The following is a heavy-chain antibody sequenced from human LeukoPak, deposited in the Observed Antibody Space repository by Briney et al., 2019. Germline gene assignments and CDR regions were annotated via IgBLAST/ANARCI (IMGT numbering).Heavy chain of an antibody. Sequence: SETLSLTCAVYGGSFSGYYWSWIRQPPGRGLEWIGEINHSGSTNYNPSLKSRVTISVDTSKNQFSLKLSSVTAADTAVYYCARGLGYTPGSRFDPWGQGTLVTVSS. CDR3: ARGLGYTPGSRFDP. D-gene: IGHD5-24*01. J-gene: IGHJ5*02. V-gene: IGHV4-34*01. CDR1: GGSFSGYY. CDR2: INHSGST.